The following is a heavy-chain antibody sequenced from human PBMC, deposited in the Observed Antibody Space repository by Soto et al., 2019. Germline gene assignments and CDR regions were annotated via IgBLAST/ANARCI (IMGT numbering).Heavy chain of an antibody. D-gene: IGHD1-1*01. Sequence: QITLKESGPTLVKPTQTLTLTCTFSGFSLSTSGVGVGWIRQPPGKALEWLALIYWDDNKRYSPSLKNTLTIAKDTSKNQVVLTMTNLGPVDTATHYCAHGAQLGIFDYWGQGTLVTVSS. CDR1: GFSLSTSGVG. CDR3: AHGAQLGIFDY. J-gene: IGHJ4*02. CDR2: IYWDDNK. V-gene: IGHV2-5*02.